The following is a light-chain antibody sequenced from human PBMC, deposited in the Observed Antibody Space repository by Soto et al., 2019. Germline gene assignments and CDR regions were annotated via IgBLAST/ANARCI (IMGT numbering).Light chain of an antibody. CDR1: SSDDGGYNY. J-gene: IGLJ1*01. CDR2: DVS. V-gene: IGLV2-14*01. Sequence: QSALTQPASVSGSPGQSITISCTGTSSDDGGYNYVSWYQQHPGKAPKLMIYDVSNRPSGVSNRFSGSKSGNTASLTISGLQAEDEADYYCSSYTSSSTHYVFGTGTKFTVL. CDR3: SSYTSSSTHYV.